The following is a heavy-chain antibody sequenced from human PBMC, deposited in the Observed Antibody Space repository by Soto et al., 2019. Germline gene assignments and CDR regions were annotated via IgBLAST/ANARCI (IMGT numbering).Heavy chain of an antibody. J-gene: IGHJ4*02. CDR1: GDSISSYY. Sequence: SETLSLTCTVSGDSISSYYWSWIRQPPGKGLEWIGFIYYSGNTNYNPSLKSRVTMSIDTSKNQFSLKLSSVTAADTAVYYCVIDQGIGASGPFAYWGLGSLVTVSS. CDR2: IYYSGNT. CDR3: VIDQGIGASGPFAY. V-gene: IGHV4-59*01. D-gene: IGHD6-13*01.